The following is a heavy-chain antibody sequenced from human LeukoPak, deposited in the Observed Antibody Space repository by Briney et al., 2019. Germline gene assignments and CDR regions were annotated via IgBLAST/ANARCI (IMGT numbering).Heavy chain of an antibody. V-gene: IGHV3-7*01. CDR3: ARDLQGYSSGWYRGDY. D-gene: IGHD6-19*01. CDR2: IKQDGSEK. Sequence: PGGSLRLSCAASGFTFRTYWMSWVRQAPGKGLEWVANIKQDGSEKYYVDSVKGRFTISRDNAKNSLYPQMNSLRAEDTAVYYCARDLQGYSSGWYRGDYWGQGTLVTVSS. J-gene: IGHJ4*02. CDR1: GFTFRTYW.